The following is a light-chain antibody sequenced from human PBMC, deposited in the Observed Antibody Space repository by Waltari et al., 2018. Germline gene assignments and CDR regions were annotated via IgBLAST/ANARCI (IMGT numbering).Light chain of an antibody. CDR1: SANIGSSY. Sequence: QSVLTQPPSASGTPGQRVTISCSGSSANIGSSYVYWYQQVPGTAPKLLIYRNNQRRSGVPDRFSGSKSGTSASLAISGLRSEDEADYYCEAWDDSLSVLVFGGGTKVTVL. CDR2: RNN. V-gene: IGLV1-47*01. CDR3: EAWDDSLSVLV. J-gene: IGLJ3*02.